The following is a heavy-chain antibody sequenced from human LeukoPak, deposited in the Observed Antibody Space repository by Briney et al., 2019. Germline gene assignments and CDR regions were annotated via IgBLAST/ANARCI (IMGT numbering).Heavy chain of an antibody. J-gene: IGHJ4*02. V-gene: IGHV3-33*01. D-gene: IGHD2-2*01. Sequence: GGSLRLSCTTSGFTFTNYGISWVRQAPGKGLEWVAAIWYGGSKTSYTDSVKGRFTVSRDISKNTVYLQMNGLKAEDTAVYYCARDDCSTTPCYAYWGQGTLVTVSS. CDR1: GFTFTNYG. CDR2: IWYGGSKT. CDR3: ARDDCSTTPCYAY.